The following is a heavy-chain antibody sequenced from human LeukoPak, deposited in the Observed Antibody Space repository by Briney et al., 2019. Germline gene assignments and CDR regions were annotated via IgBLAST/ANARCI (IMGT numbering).Heavy chain of an antibody. CDR2: INHGGST. CDR3: ARGPPYYYDSKADYFDY. D-gene: IGHD3-22*01. Sequence: NSSETLSLTCAVYGGSFSGDFWSWIRQSPGKGLEWIGEINHGGSTNYNPSLKSRVTISVDTSKNQFSLKLSSVTAADTAVYYCARGPPYYYDSKADYFDYWGQGTLVTVSS. V-gene: IGHV4-34*01. CDR1: GGSFSGDF. J-gene: IGHJ4*02.